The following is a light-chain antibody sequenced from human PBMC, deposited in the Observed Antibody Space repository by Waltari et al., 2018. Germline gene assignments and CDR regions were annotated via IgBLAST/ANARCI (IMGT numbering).Light chain of an antibody. CDR3: QQYDRWPPYT. CDR2: TAS. V-gene: IGKV3-15*01. CDR1: QSVSSN. J-gene: IGKJ2*01. Sequence: IVMTQSPATLSVSPGERVTLSCRASQSVSSNLAWYQKKPGQAPRLLIYTASTRATDIPARFSGSGSGTEFTLTISSLQSEDFAVYYCQQYDRWPPYTFGQGTKLEIK.